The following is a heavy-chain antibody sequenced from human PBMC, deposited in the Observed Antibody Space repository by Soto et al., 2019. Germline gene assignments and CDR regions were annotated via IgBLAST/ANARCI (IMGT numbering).Heavy chain of an antibody. CDR1: GFTFSSYG. Sequence: GGSLRLSCAASGFTFSSYGMHWVRQAPGKGLEWVAVIWYDGSNKYYADSVKGRFTISRDNSKNMLYLQMNSLRAEDTAVYYCARVGGEVGNSAESDYCSSTSCPPPFDYWGQGTLVTVSS. J-gene: IGHJ4*02. CDR2: IWYDGSNK. D-gene: IGHD2-2*01. V-gene: IGHV3-33*01. CDR3: ARVGGEVGNSAESDYCSSTSCPPPFDY.